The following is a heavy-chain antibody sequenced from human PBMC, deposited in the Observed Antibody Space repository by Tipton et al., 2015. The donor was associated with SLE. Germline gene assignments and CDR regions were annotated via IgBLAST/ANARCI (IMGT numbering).Heavy chain of an antibody. Sequence: LRLSCVVSGYSISSGYFWEWVRQPPGKGLEWIGTISHSGNTFYHPSLQSRVIISLDTSKNQFSLSLRFVSAADTAIYYCARVVANGGTDFWGRGTLVTVSS. CDR3: ARVVANGGTDF. CDR2: ISHSGNT. V-gene: IGHV4-38-2*01. J-gene: IGHJ4*01. D-gene: IGHD2-15*01. CDR1: GYSISSGYF.